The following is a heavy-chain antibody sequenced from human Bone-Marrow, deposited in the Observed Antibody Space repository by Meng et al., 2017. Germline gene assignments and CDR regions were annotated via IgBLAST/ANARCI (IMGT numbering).Heavy chain of an antibody. D-gene: IGHD1-26*01. CDR3: AKDMPAPGIVGRGMSYYYYGMDV. CDR2: ISWNGASI. Sequence: GGSLRLSCAASRFTFDDYGMQWVRQGPGKGLEWVAGISWNGASIGYADSVKGRFTISRDNAKNPLYLQMNSLTAEDTALYYCAKDMPAPGIVGRGMSYYYYGMDVWGQGTTVTVSS. J-gene: IGHJ6*02. CDR1: RFTFDDYG. V-gene: IGHV3-9*01.